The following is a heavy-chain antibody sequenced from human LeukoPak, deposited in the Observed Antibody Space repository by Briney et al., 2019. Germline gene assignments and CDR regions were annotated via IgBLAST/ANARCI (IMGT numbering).Heavy chain of an antibody. Sequence: PSETLSLTCSVSGGSISSYYWSWVRQPAGKGLEWIGRIYSSGSTNYNPSLNSRVTMLVDTSNNQFSLRLTSVTAADTAVYYCARGTTAAAGIFDCWGQGTLVTVSS. J-gene: IGHJ4*02. CDR2: IYSSGST. D-gene: IGHD6-13*01. CDR3: ARGTTAAAGIFDC. V-gene: IGHV4-4*07. CDR1: GGSISSYY.